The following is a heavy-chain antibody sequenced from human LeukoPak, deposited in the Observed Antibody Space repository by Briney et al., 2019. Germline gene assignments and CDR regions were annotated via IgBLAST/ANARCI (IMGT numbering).Heavy chain of an antibody. CDR3: TKDGGLLLTSDYVWGPDY. CDR1: GFSFKDYA. Sequence: GGSLRLSCATSGFSFKDYAMTWVRQAPGKGLEWVSSITAKTSSAYYADSVRGRFTVSRDNSKNALVLQMNSLRAEDTATYYCTKDGGLLLTSDYVWGPDYWGQGTLVAVSS. CDR2: ITAKTSSA. V-gene: IGHV3-23*01. D-gene: IGHD3-10*02. J-gene: IGHJ4*02.